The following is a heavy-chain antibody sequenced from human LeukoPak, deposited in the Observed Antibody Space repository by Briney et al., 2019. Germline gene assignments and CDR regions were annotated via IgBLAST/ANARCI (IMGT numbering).Heavy chain of an antibody. CDR2: INPNSGGT. D-gene: IGHD3-3*01. Sequence: ASVKVSCKASGYTFTGYYMHWVRQAPGQGLEWMGRINPNSGGTNYAQKFQGRVTMTRDTSINTAYMDLSRLRSDDTAVYYCAKVYYDFWSGSRRSYYYMDVWGKGTTVTVSS. CDR3: AKVYYDFWSGSRRSYYYMDV. V-gene: IGHV1-2*06. CDR1: GYTFTGYY. J-gene: IGHJ6*03.